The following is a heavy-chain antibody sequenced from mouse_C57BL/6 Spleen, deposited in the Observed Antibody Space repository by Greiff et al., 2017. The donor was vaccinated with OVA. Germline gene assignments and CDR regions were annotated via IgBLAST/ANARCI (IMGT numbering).Heavy chain of an antibody. J-gene: IGHJ4*01. CDR3: ARSSYGSSSYAMDY. CDR1: GYTFNSFW. D-gene: IGHD1-1*01. V-gene: IGHV1-61*01. CDR2: IYPSYSET. Sequence: QVQLQQPGAELVRPGSSVKLSCKASGYTFNSFWRDWVTQRPGQGLEWIGNIYPSYSETHYNQKFKDKATLTVDKSSSTAYMQLSSLTSEDSAVYYCARSSYGSSSYAMDYWGQGTSVTVSS.